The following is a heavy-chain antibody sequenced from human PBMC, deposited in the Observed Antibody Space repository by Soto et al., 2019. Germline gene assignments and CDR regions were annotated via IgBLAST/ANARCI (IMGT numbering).Heavy chain of an antibody. J-gene: IGHJ6*02. D-gene: IGHD2-15*01. Sequence: QVQLVQSGAEVKKPGSSVKVSCKASGGTFSSYSISWVRQAPGQGLEWMGRIIPILGIANYAQKFQGRVTITADKSTSTAYMELSSLRSEDTAVYYCASAESSRVVVAATSGWYYYYGMDVWGQGTTVTVSS. CDR1: GGTFSSYS. CDR3: ASAESSRVVVAATSGWYYYYGMDV. V-gene: IGHV1-69*02. CDR2: IIPILGIA.